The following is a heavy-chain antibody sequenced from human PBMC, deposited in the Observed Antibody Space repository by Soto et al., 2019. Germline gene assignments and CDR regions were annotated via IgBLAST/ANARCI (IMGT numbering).Heavy chain of an antibody. J-gene: IGHJ3*02. CDR1: GFTFSSYG. V-gene: IGHV3-33*01. CDR3: ARRGQQWLVPRAFDI. D-gene: IGHD6-19*01. CDR2: IWYDGSNK. Sequence: GGSLRLSCAASGFTFSSYGMHWVRQAPGKGLEWVAVIWYDGSNKYYADSVKGRFTISRDNSKNTLYLQMNSLRAEDTAVYYCARRGQQWLVPRAFDIWGQGTMVTVSS.